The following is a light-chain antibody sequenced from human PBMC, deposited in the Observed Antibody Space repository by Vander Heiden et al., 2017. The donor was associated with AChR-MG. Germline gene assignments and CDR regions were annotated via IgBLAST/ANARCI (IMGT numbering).Light chain of an antibody. J-gene: IGKJ3*01. CDR1: QSVSSN. Sequence: EIVMTQSPATLSVSPGERATLSCRASQSVSSNLAWYQQKPGQAPRLLIYGASTRATGIPARFSGSGSGTEFTLTISSLQSEDFAVYYCQKDNNWPFTFGHGTKVDIK. CDR2: GAS. CDR3: QKDNNWPFT. V-gene: IGKV3-15*01.